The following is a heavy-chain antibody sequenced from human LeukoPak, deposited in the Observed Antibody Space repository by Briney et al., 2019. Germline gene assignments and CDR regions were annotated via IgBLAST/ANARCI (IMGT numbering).Heavy chain of an antibody. V-gene: IGHV6-1*01. CDR3: ARVAAAGTDYFDY. D-gene: IGHD6-13*01. J-gene: IGHJ4*02. Sequence: SQTLSLTCAISGDSFSSNSAAWNWIRQSPSRGLEWLGRTYYRSKWYNDYAVSVKSRITINPDTSKNQFSLQVYSVTPEDTAVYYCARVAAAGTDYFDYWGQGTLVTVSS. CDR2: TYYRSKWYN. CDR1: GDSFSSNSAA.